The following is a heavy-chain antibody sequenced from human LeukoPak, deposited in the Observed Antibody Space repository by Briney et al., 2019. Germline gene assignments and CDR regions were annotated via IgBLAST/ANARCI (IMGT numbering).Heavy chain of an antibody. J-gene: IGHJ4*02. CDR2: ISAYNGNT. D-gene: IGHD4-17*01. CDR3: ARVRYGDYSFDY. CDR1: GYTFTSYG. V-gene: IGHV1-18*01. Sequence: ASVKVSCKASGYTFTSYGISGVRQAPGQGLEGMGWISAYNGNTNYAQKLQGRVTMTTDTSTSTAYMELRSLRSDDTAVYYCARVRYGDYSFDYWGQGTLVTVSS.